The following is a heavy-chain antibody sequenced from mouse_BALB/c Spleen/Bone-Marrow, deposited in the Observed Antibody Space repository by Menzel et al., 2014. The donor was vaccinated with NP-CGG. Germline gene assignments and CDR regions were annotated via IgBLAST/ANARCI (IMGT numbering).Heavy chain of an antibody. CDR2: INPDSSTI. D-gene: IGHD1-3*01. CDR3: AREWDWYFDV. Sequence: EVKLVESGGGLVQPGGSLKPSCAASGFDLSRYWMSWVRQAPGKGLEWIGEINPDSSTINYTPSLKDKFIISRDNAKNTLYLQMSKVRSEDTALYYCAREWDWYFDVWGAGTTVTVSS. V-gene: IGHV4-1*02. J-gene: IGHJ1*01. CDR1: GFDLSRYW.